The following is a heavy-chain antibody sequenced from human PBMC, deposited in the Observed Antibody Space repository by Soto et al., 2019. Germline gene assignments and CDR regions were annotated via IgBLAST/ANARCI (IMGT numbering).Heavy chain of an antibody. CDR1: GDSISSRYW. D-gene: IGHD6-13*01. CDR2: IFHSGTT. Sequence: QVQLQESGPGLVKPSETLSLTCAVSGDSISSRYWWSWVRQSPGKGLEWVGEIFHSGTTNYNPSLKXRXTXSXXKSKNQFSLQLSSVTAADTAVYYCARVGKPLGFDLWGQGTLVTVSS. CDR3: ARVGKPLGFDL. V-gene: IGHV4-4*02. J-gene: IGHJ4*02.